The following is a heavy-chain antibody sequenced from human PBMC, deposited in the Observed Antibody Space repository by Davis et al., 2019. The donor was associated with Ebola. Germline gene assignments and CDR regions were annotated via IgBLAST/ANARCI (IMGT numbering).Heavy chain of an antibody. D-gene: IGHD6-19*01. CDR1: GFTFSSYS. Sequence: GGSLRLSCAASGFTFSSYSMNWVRQAPGKGLEWVSSISSSSSYIYYADSVKGRFTTSRDNAKNSLYLQMNSLRAEDTAVYYCARELAVVFFDYWGQGTLVTVSS. CDR3: ARELAVVFFDY. J-gene: IGHJ4*02. V-gene: IGHV3-21*01. CDR2: ISSSSSYI.